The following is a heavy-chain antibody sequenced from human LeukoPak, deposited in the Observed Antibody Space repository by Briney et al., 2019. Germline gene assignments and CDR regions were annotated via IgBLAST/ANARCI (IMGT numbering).Heavy chain of an antibody. CDR1: GFSLSTSGVG. V-gene: IGHV2-5*01. CDR2: IYWNDNK. Sequence: SGPTLVKPTQTLTLTCTFSGFSLSTSGVGVGWIRQPPGKALEWLAVIYWNDNKRYSPALKSRRTITKDTSKNQVVLTMTNMDPVDTATYYCAHRPPYGSGSYYYYAYWGQGTLVTVSS. CDR3: AHRPPYGSGSYYYYAY. D-gene: IGHD3-10*01. J-gene: IGHJ4*02.